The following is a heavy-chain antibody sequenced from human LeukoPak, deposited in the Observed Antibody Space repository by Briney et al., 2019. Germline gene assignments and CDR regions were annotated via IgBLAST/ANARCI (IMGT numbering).Heavy chain of an antibody. D-gene: IGHD2-2*01. V-gene: IGHV4-4*07. J-gene: IGHJ4*02. CDR3: ARGGGASPSDY. Sequence: PSETLSLTCTVSGYSISSSYWSSIRQPAGKGLEWIGRFYTSGSANYNPSLKSRVSMSVDTSKNQLSLKLTSVTAADTAVYYCARGGGASPSDYWGQGSLATVSS. CDR1: GYSISSSY. CDR2: FYTSGSA.